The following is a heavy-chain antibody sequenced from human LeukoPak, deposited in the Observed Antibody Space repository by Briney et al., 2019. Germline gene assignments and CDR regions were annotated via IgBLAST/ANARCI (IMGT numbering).Heavy chain of an antibody. V-gene: IGHV1-69*13. D-gene: IGHD4-23*01. CDR2: IIPIFGTA. CDR3: ARDRSAKGGNLAFDI. J-gene: IGHJ3*02. Sequence: SVKVSCKASGGTFSSYAISWVRQAPGQGLEWMGGIIPIFGTANYAQKFQGRVTITADESTSTAYMELSSLRSEDTAVYYWARDRSAKGGNLAFDISGQGTMVTVSS. CDR1: GGTFSSYA.